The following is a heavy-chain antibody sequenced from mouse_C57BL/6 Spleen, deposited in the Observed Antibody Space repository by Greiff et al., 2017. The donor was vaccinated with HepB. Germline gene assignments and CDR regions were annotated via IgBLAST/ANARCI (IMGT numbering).Heavy chain of an antibody. Sequence: EVQRVESGPGMVKPSQSLSLTCTVTGYSITSGYDWHWIRHFPGNKLEWMGYISYSGSTNYNPSLKSRISITHDTSKNHFFLKLNSVTTEDTATYYCARGDGSSYGRYFDVWGTGTTVTVSS. CDR2: ISYSGST. D-gene: IGHD1-1*01. J-gene: IGHJ1*03. CDR1: GYSITSGYD. CDR3: ARGDGSSYGRYFDV. V-gene: IGHV3-1*01.